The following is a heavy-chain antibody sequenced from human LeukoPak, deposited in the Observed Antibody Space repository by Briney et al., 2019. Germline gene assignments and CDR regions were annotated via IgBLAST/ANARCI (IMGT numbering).Heavy chain of an antibody. Sequence: SETLSLTCTVSGGSISSYYWSWIRQPPGKGLEWIGYIYYSGSTNYNPSLKSRVTISVDTSKNQFSLKLSSVTAADTAEYYCARHKTVTTSQFDYWGQGTLVTVSS. D-gene: IGHD4-11*01. CDR1: GGSISSYY. J-gene: IGHJ4*02. CDR2: IYYSGST. CDR3: ARHKTVTTSQFDY. V-gene: IGHV4-59*08.